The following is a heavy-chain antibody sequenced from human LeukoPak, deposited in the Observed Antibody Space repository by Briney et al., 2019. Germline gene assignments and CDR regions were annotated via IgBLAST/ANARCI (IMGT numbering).Heavy chain of an antibody. Sequence: ASVKVSCKASGYTFTSCDINWVRQTPGQGLEWMGWMNPNSGNTGYGQSFQGRITMTRDISIGTAYMELSNLTSEDTAIYYCTRGSSGRRDNWGQGTLVTVSA. CDR3: TRGSSGRRDN. CDR2: MNPNSGNT. J-gene: IGHJ4*02. CDR1: GYTFTSCD. V-gene: IGHV1-8*01. D-gene: IGHD6-19*01.